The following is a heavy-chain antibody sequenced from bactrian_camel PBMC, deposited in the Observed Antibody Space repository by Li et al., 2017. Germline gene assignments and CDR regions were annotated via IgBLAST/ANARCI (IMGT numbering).Heavy chain of an antibody. J-gene: IGHJ7*01. D-gene: IGHD6*01. CDR1: VGSFYC. CDR2: IDDVGST. Sequence: HVQLVESGGGSVQPGGSLMLSCAASVGSFYCMGWYRQAPGKEREAVAAIDDVGSTSYANSIKGRFTVSRDNAKNTLYLQMNSLKTEDAGTYYCAVAMRGMYGGSWFCHNRDGIDYWGEGTQVTVS. V-gene: IGHV3S53*01.